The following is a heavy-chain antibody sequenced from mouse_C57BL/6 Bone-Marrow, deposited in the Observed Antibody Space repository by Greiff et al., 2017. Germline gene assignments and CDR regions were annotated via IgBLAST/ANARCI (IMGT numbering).Heavy chain of an antibody. V-gene: IGHV1-69*01. J-gene: IGHJ2*01. CDR3: ARECYYGSSLYYFDY. D-gene: IGHD1-1*01. Sequence: VQLQQPGAELVMPGASVKLSCKASGYTFTSYWMHWVKQRPGQGLEWIGEIDPSDSYTNYNQKFKGKSTVTVDKSSSTAYMQLSSLTSEDSAVYYCARECYYGSSLYYFDYWGQGTTLTVSS. CDR2: IDPSDSYT. CDR1: GYTFTSYW.